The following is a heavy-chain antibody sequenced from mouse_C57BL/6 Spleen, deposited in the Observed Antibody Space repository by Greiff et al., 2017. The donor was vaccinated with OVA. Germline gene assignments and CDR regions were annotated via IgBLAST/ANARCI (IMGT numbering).Heavy chain of an antibody. J-gene: IGHJ4*01. CDR1: GYSFTDYN. V-gene: IGHV1-39*01. CDR2: INPTYGNT. D-gene: IGHD2-12*01. Sequence: EVKLQESGPELVKPGASVKISCKASGYSFTDYNMNWVKQSNGKSLEWIGVINPTYGNTSYNQKFKGKATLTVDQSSSTAYMQLNSLTSEDSAVYYCARDSHAYYDAIAYWGQGTSVTVSA. CDR3: ARDSHAYYDAIAY.